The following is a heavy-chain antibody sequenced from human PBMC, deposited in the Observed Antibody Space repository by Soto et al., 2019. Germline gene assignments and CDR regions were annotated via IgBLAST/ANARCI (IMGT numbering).Heavy chain of an antibody. D-gene: IGHD6-6*01. Sequence: SETLSLTGTVSGGSVSSGSYYWSWIRQPPGKGLEWIGYIYYIGSTNYNPSLKSRVTISVDTSKNQFSLKLSSVTAADTAVYYCARGTAARPLDYFGQGTLVTFYS. J-gene: IGHJ4*02. CDR2: IYYIGST. V-gene: IGHV4-61*01. CDR3: ARGTAARPLDY. CDR1: GGSVSSGSYY.